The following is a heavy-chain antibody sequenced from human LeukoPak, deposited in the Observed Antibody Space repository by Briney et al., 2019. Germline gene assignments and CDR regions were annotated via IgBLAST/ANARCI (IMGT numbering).Heavy chain of an antibody. V-gene: IGHV6-1*01. D-gene: IGHD2-2*01. CDR2: TYYRSTWYN. CDR1: GDSVSSNSVT. Sequence: SGPGLVKPSQTLSLTCAISGDSVSSNSVTWNWIRQSPSRGLEWLGRTYYRSTWYNDYAVSVRGRITVNPDTSKNQFSLHLNSVTPEDTAVYYCARRLTQYDCFDPWGQGILVTVSS. CDR3: ARRLTQYDCFDP. J-gene: IGHJ5*02.